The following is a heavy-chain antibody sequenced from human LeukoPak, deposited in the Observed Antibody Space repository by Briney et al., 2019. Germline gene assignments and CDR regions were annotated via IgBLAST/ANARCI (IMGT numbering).Heavy chain of an antibody. J-gene: IGHJ4*02. CDR1: GFTFSGSA. CDR3: TSRPRDYGDYEFDY. D-gene: IGHD4-17*01. V-gene: IGHV3-73*01. Sequence: GGSLRLSCAASGFTFSGSAMHWVRQASGKGLEWVGRIRSKANSYATAYAASVKGRFTISRDDSKNTAYLQMDSLKTEDTAVYYCTSRPRDYGDYEFDYWGQGTLVTVSS. CDR2: IRSKANSYAT.